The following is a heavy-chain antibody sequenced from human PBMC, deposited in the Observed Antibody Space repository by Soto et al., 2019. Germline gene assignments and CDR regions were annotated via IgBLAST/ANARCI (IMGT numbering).Heavy chain of an antibody. D-gene: IGHD2-15*01. Sequence: EVQLLESGGGLVQSGGSLRLSCAASRFSFSNYVMSWVRLAPGKGLEWVSTITGGIGTTYYAVSVKGRFTISRDNSKDTLYLQMNGLRPEGAAVYYCAKCEPETGYCSGGSGSPWFDYWGQGTLVTVS. J-gene: IGHJ4*02. CDR3: AKCEPETGYCSGGSGSPWFDY. CDR1: RFSFSNYV. CDR2: ITGGIGTT. V-gene: IGHV3-23*01.